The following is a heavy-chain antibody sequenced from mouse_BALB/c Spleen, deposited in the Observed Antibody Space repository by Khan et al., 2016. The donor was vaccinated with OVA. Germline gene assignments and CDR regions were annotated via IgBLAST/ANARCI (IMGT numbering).Heavy chain of an antibody. CDR1: GYSITSDYA. V-gene: IGHV3-2*02. D-gene: IGHD1-1*01. CDR2: ISYGGST. CDR3: ARKNYYGYAIDY. Sequence: EVQLVESGPGLVKPSQSLSLTCTVTGYSITSDYAWDWIRQFPGNKLEWMGYISYGGSTSYNPSLKSRISITRDTSKNPFFLQLNSVTTEDTATYYCARKNYYGYAIDYWGQGTSVTVSS. J-gene: IGHJ4*01.